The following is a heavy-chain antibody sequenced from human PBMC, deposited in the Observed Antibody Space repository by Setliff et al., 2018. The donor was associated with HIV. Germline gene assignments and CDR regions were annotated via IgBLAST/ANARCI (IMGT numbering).Heavy chain of an antibody. Sequence: GGSLRLSCAASGFTFSSYSMNWVRQAPGKGLEWVSFISSSSSYIYYADSVKGRFTISRDNAKNSLYLQMNSLRAEDTAMYYCARDRKMDGYNFDYYYSYYMDVWGKGTTVTVSS. CDR1: GFTFSSYS. CDR3: ARDRKMDGYNFDYYYSYYMDV. V-gene: IGHV3-21*01. CDR2: ISSSSSYI. D-gene: IGHD5-12*01. J-gene: IGHJ6*03.